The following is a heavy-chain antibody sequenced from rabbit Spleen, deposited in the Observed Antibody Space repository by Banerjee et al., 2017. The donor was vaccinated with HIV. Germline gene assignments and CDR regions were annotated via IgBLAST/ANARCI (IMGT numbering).Heavy chain of an antibody. CDR2: IDPIFGST. CDR1: GFDFSSYG. CDR3: ARGGGL. V-gene: IGHV1S47*01. Sequence: QEQPVESGGGLVQLGASLKLPCKASGFDFSSYGVSWVRQAPGKGLEWIGYIDPIFGSTYYASWVNGGFSISRENTQNTVSLQLNSLTAANTATYSRARGGGLWGPGTLVTVS. J-gene: IGHJ4*01.